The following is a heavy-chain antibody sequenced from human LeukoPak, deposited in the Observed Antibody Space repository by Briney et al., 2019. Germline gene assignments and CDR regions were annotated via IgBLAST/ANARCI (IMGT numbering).Heavy chain of an antibody. CDR3: ARLGWSGAEYFQH. CDR1: GGAISGLY. Sequence: SETLSLTCTVSGGAISGLYWSWIRQPPGKGLDWIGYIYYTGSTTYNPSLKSRVTISVDTSKNQFSLKLSSVTAADTAVYYCARLGWSGAEYFQHWGQGTLVTVSS. V-gene: IGHV4-59*08. D-gene: IGHD2-15*01. J-gene: IGHJ1*01. CDR2: IYYTGST.